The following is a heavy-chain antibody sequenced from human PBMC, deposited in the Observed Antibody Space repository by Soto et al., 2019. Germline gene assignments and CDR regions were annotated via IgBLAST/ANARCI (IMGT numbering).Heavy chain of an antibody. Sequence: PSETLSLTCTVSGYSLTRNYWSWIRQPPGKGLEWLAYIHNGRSTNYNPSLMSRVSISLDTSKSQFSLNLNSVTAADTAVYYCARTLSGGFDYWGQGTLVTVSS. V-gene: IGHV4-59*01. J-gene: IGHJ4*02. CDR1: GYSLTRNY. CDR3: ARTLSGGFDY. CDR2: IHNGRST.